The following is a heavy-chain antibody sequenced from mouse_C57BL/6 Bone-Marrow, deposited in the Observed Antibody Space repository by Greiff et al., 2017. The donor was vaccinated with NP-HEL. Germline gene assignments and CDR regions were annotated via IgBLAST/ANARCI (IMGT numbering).Heavy chain of an antibody. Sequence: EVMLVESGGGLVKPGGSLKLSCAASGFTFSSYTMSWVRQTPEKRLEWVATISGGGGNTYYPDSVKGRFTISRDNAKNTLYLQMSSLRSEDTALYYCARRVWLRREGYYFDYWGQGTTLTVSS. CDR2: ISGGGGNT. CDR1: GFTFSSYT. CDR3: ARRVWLRREGYYFDY. J-gene: IGHJ2*01. D-gene: IGHD2-2*01. V-gene: IGHV5-9*01.